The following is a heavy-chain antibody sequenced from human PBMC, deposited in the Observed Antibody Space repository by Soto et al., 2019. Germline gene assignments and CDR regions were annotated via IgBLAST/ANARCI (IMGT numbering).Heavy chain of an antibody. CDR1: GYTFTSSG. D-gene: IGHD1-26*01. CDR3: ARDSGSYMYVSD. J-gene: IGHJ4*02. V-gene: IGHV1-18*01. Sequence: QVQLVQSGAEVKKPGASVKVSCKASGYTFTSSGFSWGRQAPGQGLEWMAWISAYNGETHYAQKFQGRGTMTTDTSTSTSYMELRSLRSDDTAVYYCARDSGSYMYVSDWGQGTLVTVSS. CDR2: ISAYNGET.